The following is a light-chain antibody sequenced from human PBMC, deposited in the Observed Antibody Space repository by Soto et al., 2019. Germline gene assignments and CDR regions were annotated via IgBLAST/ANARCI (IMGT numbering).Light chain of an antibody. Sequence: QSVLTQPASVSGSPGQSITISCTGTSSDVGGYNYVSWYQQHPGKVPKLMIYEVNNRPSGVSNRFSGSKSGNTASLTISGLQAEDEADYYCSSYADTNNLVFGGGTKLTVL. CDR1: SSDVGGYNY. V-gene: IGLV2-14*01. CDR3: SSYADTNNLV. CDR2: EVN. J-gene: IGLJ2*01.